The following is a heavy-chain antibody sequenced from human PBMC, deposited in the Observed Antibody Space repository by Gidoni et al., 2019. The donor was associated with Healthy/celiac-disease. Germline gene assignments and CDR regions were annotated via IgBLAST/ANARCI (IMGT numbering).Heavy chain of an antibody. Sequence: EVQLVESGGGLVQPGGSLRLSCAASGFTFSSYSMNWVRQAPGKGLEWVSYISSSSSTIYYADSVKGRFTISRDNAKNSLYLQMNSLRDEDTAVYYCARVERAAYCGGDCPNWFDPWGQGTLVTVSS. CDR2: ISSSSSTI. CDR3: ARVERAAYCGGDCPNWFDP. CDR1: GFTFSSYS. V-gene: IGHV3-48*02. J-gene: IGHJ5*02. D-gene: IGHD2-21*02.